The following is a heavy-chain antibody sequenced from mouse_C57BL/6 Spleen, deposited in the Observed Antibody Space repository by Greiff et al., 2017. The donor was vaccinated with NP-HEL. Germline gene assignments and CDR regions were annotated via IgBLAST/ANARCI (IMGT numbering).Heavy chain of an antibody. V-gene: IGHV1-59*01. J-gene: IGHJ2*01. Sequence: QVQLQQPGAELVRPGTSVKLSCKASGYTFTSYWMHWVKQRPGQGLEWIGVIDPSDSYTNYNQKFKGKATLTVDPSSSTAYMQLSSLTSADSAVYYCAILLRSYYFDYWGQGTTLTVSS. CDR3: AILLRSYYFDY. CDR1: GYTFTSYW. D-gene: IGHD1-1*01. CDR2: IDPSDSYT.